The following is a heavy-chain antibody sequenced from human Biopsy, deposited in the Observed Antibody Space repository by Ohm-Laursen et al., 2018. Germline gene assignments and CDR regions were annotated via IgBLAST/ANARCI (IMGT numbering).Heavy chain of an antibody. J-gene: IGHJ5*02. Sequence: SETLSLTCAVYGGTCSGYYWSWIRQPPGKGLEWIGEVHHDGRANYNPSLKSRVTISGDMSKKQFSLKLSGVTAADTAVYYCARFIVPSLHCSNGVCPIRWFDPWGQGTLVTVFS. CDR2: VHHDGRA. D-gene: IGHD2-2*01. CDR1: GGTCSGYY. CDR3: ARFIVPSLHCSNGVCPIRWFDP. V-gene: IGHV4-34*01.